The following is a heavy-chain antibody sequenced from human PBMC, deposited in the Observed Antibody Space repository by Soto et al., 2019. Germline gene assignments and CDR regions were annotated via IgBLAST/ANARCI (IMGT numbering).Heavy chain of an antibody. J-gene: IGHJ4*02. CDR1: GGTFSSYT. CDR3: ARDEWLRHFDY. V-gene: IGHV1-69*04. D-gene: IGHD5-12*01. Sequence: ASVKVSCKASGGTFSSYTISWVRQAPGQGLEWMGRIIPILGIANYAQKFQGRVTITADKSTSTAYMELSSLRSEDTAVYYCARDEWLRHFDYWGQGTLVTVSS. CDR2: IIPILGIA.